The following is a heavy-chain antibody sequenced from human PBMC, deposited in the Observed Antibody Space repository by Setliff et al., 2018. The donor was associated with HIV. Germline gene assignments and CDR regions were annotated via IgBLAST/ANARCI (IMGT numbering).Heavy chain of an antibody. J-gene: IGHJ6*03. CDR3: ARGKWLVQNFYSYYMDV. CDR1: GGSVSSYH. D-gene: IGHD6-19*01. V-gene: IGHV4-59*02. CDR2: LYYSGST. Sequence: SETLSLTCTVSGGSVSSYHWTWIRQPPGKGLEWIGYLYYSGSTYYNPSLKSRVTISVDTSKNQFSLKLSSVTAADTAVYYCARGKWLVQNFYSYYMDVWGKGTTVTVSS.